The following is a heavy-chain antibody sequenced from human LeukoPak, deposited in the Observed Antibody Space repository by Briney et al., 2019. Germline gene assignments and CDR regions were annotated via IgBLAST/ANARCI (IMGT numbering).Heavy chain of an antibody. CDR3: ARAITGTTTRFDY. V-gene: IGHV4-31*03. CDR1: GGSISSGGYY. J-gene: IGHJ4*02. Sequence: SETLSLTCTVSGGSISSGGYYWSWIRQHPGKGLEWIGYIYYSGSTYYNPSLKSRVTISVDTSKTQFSLKLSSVTAADTAVYYCARAITGTTTRFDYWGQGTLVTVSS. CDR2: IYYSGST. D-gene: IGHD1-20*01.